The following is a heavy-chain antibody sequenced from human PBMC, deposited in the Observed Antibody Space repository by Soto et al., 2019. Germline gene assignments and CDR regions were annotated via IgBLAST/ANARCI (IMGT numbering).Heavy chain of an antibody. CDR3: ARALYYYYGMDV. CDR1: GFTFSSYA. CDR2: ISYDGSNK. J-gene: IGHJ6*02. Sequence: PGGSLRLSCAASGFTFSSYAMHWVRQAPGKGLELVAVISYDGSNKYYADSVKGRFTISRDNSKNTLYLQMNSLRAEDTAVYYCARALYYYYGMDVWAQGTTVTVSS. V-gene: IGHV3-30-3*01.